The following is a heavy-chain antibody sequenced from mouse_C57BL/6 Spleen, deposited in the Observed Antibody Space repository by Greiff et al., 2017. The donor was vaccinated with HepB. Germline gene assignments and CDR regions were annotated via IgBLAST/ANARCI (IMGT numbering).Heavy chain of an antibody. J-gene: IGHJ2*01. CDR2: IRSKSSNYAT. D-gene: IGHD2-1*01. CDR3: VRDRSLREWYYFDY. Sequence: EVQGVESGGGLVQPKGSLKLSCAASGFTFNTYAMHWVRQAPGKGLEWVARIRSKSSNYATYYADSVKDRFTISRDDSQSMLYLQMNNLKTEDTAMYYCVRDRSLREWYYFDYWGQGTTLTVSS. V-gene: IGHV10-3*01. CDR1: GFTFNTYA.